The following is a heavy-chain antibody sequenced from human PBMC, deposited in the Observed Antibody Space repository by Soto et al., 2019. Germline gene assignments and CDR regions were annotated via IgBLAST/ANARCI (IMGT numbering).Heavy chain of an antibody. CDR2: INHSGST. D-gene: IGHD2-2*01. CDR1: GGSFSGYY. V-gene: IGHV4-34*01. CDR3: ARAGRSQLLFSSLRAFDI. J-gene: IGHJ3*02. Sequence: GPIRASETLSLTCAVYGGSFSGYYWSWIRQPPGKGLEWIGEINHSGSTNYNPSLKSRVTISVDTSKNHFSLKLSSVTAADTAVYYCARAGRSQLLFSSLRAFDIWGQGTMVTVSS.